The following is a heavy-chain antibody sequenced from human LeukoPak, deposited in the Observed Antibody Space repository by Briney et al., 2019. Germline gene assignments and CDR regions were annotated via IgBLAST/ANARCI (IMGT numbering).Heavy chain of an antibody. D-gene: IGHD4-17*01. Sequence: QPGGSLRLSCAASGFTFSSCAMSWLRQAPGKGLEWVSGISGSGVSTYYADSVKGRFTISRDNSKNTLYLQMSSLRAEDTAVYYCAKIPQTTSVGYFDYWGQGNLVTVSS. CDR1: GFTFSSCA. V-gene: IGHV3-23*01. J-gene: IGHJ4*02. CDR2: ISGSGVST. CDR3: AKIPQTTSVGYFDY.